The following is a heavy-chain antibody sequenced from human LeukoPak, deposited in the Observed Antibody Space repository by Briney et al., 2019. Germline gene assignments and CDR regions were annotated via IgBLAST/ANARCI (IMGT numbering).Heavy chain of an antibody. CDR3: VRDFRFDDY. V-gene: IGHV3-7*01. J-gene: IGHJ4*02. D-gene: IGHD3-3*01. CDR2: IKQDGTEK. Sequence: GGSLRLSCAASGFSFSSYWMTWVRQAPGKGLEWVANIKQDGTEKYSVDSVKGRFTISRDNAKNSLYLQMNSVRAEDTAVYYCVRDFRFDDYWGQGTLVSVSS. CDR1: GFSFSSYW.